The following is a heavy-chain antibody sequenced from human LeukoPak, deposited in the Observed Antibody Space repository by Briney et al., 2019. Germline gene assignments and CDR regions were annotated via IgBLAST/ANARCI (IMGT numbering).Heavy chain of an antibody. CDR2: ISSSSSYI. CDR1: GFTFSSYS. V-gene: IGHV3-21*01. J-gene: IGHJ3*02. Sequence: GGSLRLSCAASGFTFSSYSMNWVRQAPGKGLEWVSSISSSSSYIYYADLVKGRFTISRDNAKNSLYLQMNSLRAEDTAVYYCARADSSSYAFDIWGQGTMVTVSS. CDR3: ARADSSSYAFDI. D-gene: IGHD6-6*01.